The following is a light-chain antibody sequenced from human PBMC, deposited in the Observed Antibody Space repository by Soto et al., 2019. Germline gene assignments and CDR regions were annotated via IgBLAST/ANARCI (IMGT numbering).Light chain of an antibody. CDR2: EDN. Sequence: NFMLTQPHSVSESPGKTVTISCTGSSGSIATKYVQWYQQRPGSAPTIVIYEDNQRPSGVPDRFSGSIDSSSNSAALSSSGLKTEDDADYCCQSYDSSNVVFGGGTKLTVL. CDR1: SGSIATKY. J-gene: IGLJ2*01. V-gene: IGLV6-57*02. CDR3: QSYDSSNVV.